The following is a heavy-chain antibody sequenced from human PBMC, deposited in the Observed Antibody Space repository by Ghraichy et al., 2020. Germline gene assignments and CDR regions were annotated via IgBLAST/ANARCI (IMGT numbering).Heavy chain of an antibody. Sequence: SETLSLTCAVSGYSISSGYYWGWIRQPPGKGLEWIGSIYHSGSTYYNPSLKSRVTISVDTSKNQFSLKLSSVTAADTAVYYCARLTYYYDSSGYPGVWGQGTLVTVSS. J-gene: IGHJ4*02. CDR3: ARLTYYYDSSGYPGV. D-gene: IGHD3-22*01. CDR2: IYHSGST. V-gene: IGHV4-38-2*01. CDR1: GYSISSGYY.